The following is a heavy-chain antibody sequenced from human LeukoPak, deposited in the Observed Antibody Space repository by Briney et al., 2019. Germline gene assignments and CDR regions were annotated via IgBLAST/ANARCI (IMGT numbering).Heavy chain of an antibody. D-gene: IGHD2-15*01. CDR3: ARDHLIVATSLAGFDP. CDR2: IIPIFGTA. CDR1: GGTFSSYA. J-gene: IGHJ5*02. Sequence: SVNVSCKASGGTFSSYAISWVRQAPGQGLEWMGGIIPIFGTANYAQKFQGRVTITADESTSTAYMELSSLRSEDTAVYYCARDHLIVATSLAGFDPWGQGTLVTVSS. V-gene: IGHV1-69*13.